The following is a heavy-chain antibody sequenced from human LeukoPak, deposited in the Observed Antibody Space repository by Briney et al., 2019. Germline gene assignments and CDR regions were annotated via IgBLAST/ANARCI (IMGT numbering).Heavy chain of an antibody. CDR1: GYTFTGYY. V-gene: IGHV1-2*02. CDR2: INPNSGGT. CDR3: ARFGEGTKRYYYYYYMDV. D-gene: IGHD3-10*01. J-gene: IGHJ6*03. Sequence: GASVKVSCKASGYTFTGYYMHWVRQAPGQGLEWMGWINPNSGGTNYAQKFQGRVTMTRDTSISTAYMELSRLRSDDTAVYYCARFGEGTKRYYYYYYMDVWGKGTTVTISS.